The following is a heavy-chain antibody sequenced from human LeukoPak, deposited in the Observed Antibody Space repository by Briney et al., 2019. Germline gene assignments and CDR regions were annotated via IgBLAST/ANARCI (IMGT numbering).Heavy chain of an antibody. CDR3: ARGGYSSSWYVDY. Sequence: GGSLRLSCAASGFTFSSYAMHCVRQAPGKGLEWVAVISYDGSNKYYADSVKGRFTISRDNSKNTLYLQMNSLRAEDTAVYYCARGGYSSSWYVDYWGQGTLVTVSS. V-gene: IGHV3-30*04. CDR1: GFTFSSYA. D-gene: IGHD6-13*01. CDR2: ISYDGSNK. J-gene: IGHJ4*02.